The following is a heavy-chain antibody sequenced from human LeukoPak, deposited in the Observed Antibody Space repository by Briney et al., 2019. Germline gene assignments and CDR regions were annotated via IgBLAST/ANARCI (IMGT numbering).Heavy chain of an antibody. CDR3: AREVQLAFADI. CDR2: IYYSGST. Sequence: PSETLSLTCTVSGGSISSSSYYWGWIRQPPGRGLEWIGSIYYSGSTYYNPSLKSRVTISVDTSKNQFSLKLSSVTAADTAVYYCAREVQLAFADIWGQGTMVTVSS. D-gene: IGHD6-13*01. V-gene: IGHV4-39*07. J-gene: IGHJ3*02. CDR1: GGSISSSSYY.